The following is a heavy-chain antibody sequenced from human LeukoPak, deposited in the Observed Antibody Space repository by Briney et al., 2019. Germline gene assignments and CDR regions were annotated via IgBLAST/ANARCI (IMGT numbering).Heavy chain of an antibody. Sequence: PSETLSLTCTVSGGSISSSSYYWGWIRQPPGKGLEWIGSIYYSGSTYYNPSLKSRVTISVDTSKNQFSLKLSSVTAADTAVYYCARVSHQIWGHWFDPWGQGTLVTVSS. CDR2: IYYSGST. V-gene: IGHV4-39*07. CDR3: ARVSHQIWGHWFDP. J-gene: IGHJ5*02. CDR1: GGSISSSSYY. D-gene: IGHD3-16*01.